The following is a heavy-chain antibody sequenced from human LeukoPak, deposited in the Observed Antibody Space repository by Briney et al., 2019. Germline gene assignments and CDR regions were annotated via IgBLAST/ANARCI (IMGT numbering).Heavy chain of an antibody. CDR2: IDGSGDNT. CDR3: AKADSYGGNSQLFDF. V-gene: IGHV3-23*05. D-gene: IGHD4-23*01. Sequence: EGSLRLSCAVSGFSVSRNYVSWVRQAPGKGLEWVLGIDGSGDNTYYADSVKGRFTISRDNSKDTLTLQMNSLRVEDTAVYFCAKADSYGGNSQLFDFWGQGTLVTVSS. J-gene: IGHJ4*02. CDR1: GFSVSRNY.